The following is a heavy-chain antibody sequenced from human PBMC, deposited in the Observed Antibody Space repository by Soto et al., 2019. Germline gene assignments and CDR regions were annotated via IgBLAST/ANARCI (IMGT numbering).Heavy chain of an antibody. J-gene: IGHJ4*02. CDR2: IIPVFETT. CDR3: SLGYSASGKNFFDY. V-gene: IGHV1-69*01. Sequence: QVHVVQSGAEMKSLGSSVKVSCQASGGTYSSYAFNWVRQAPGQGLEWMGGIIPVFETTNLAQKFQGRVRLTGGESRSAAYMERSRLRSEDAAVDFWSLGYSASGKNFFDYWGQGTLVSVAS. CDR1: GGTYSSYA. D-gene: IGHD1-26*01.